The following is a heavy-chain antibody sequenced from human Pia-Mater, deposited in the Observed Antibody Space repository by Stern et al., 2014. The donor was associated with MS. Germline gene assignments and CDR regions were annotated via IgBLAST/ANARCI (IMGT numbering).Heavy chain of an antibody. Sequence: QVQLQESGPGLVKPSQNLSLTCTVSGGSINIGDYYWSWIRHLPGKGLEWIGYIYNIGSTSYNPSLKSRVSISVDTSKNQFSLNLNSVTAADTAVYYCAGGTVAGLFDYWGQGTLVTVSS. V-gene: IGHV4-31*03. CDR3: AGGTVAGLFDY. D-gene: IGHD6-19*01. CDR1: GGSINIGDYY. J-gene: IGHJ4*02. CDR2: IYNIGST.